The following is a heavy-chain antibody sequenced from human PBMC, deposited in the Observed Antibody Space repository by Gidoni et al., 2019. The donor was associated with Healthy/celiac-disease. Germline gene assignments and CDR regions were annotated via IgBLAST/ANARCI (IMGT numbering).Heavy chain of an antibody. CDR1: GFTFSSYG. CDR2: ISYDGSNK. J-gene: IGHJ4*02. V-gene: IGHV3-30*18. D-gene: IGHD3-3*01. Sequence: QVQLVESGGGVVQPGRSLRLSCAASGFTFSSYGMHWVRQAPGKGLEWVAVISYDGSNKYYADSVKGRFTISRDNSKNTLYLQMNSLRAEDTAVYYCAKDRSRDFWSGYNDYWGQGTLVTVSS. CDR3: AKDRSRDFWSGYNDY.